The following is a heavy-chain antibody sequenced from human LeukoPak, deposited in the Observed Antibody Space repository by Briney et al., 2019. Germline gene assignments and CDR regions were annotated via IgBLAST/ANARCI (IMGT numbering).Heavy chain of an antibody. D-gene: IGHD6-13*01. Sequence: GGSLRLSCAASGFTFSSYSMNWVRQAPGKGLEWVSSISSSSSYIYYADSVKGRFTISRDNAKNSLYLQMNSLRAEDTAVYYCARDILFAAAACDYWGQGTLVTVSS. CDR1: GFTFSSYS. V-gene: IGHV3-21*04. CDR2: ISSSSSYI. CDR3: ARDILFAAAACDY. J-gene: IGHJ4*02.